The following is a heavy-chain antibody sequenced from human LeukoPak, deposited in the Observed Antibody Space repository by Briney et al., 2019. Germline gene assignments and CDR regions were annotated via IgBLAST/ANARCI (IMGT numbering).Heavy chain of an antibody. Sequence: SQTLSLTCTVSGGSISSGSYYWSWIRQPAGKGLEWIGRIYTSGSTNYNPSLKSRVTISVDTSKNQFSLKLSSVTAADTAVYYCARHAGDYYDSSGYLSYYYGMDVWGQGTTVTVSS. J-gene: IGHJ6*02. CDR2: IYTSGST. V-gene: IGHV4-61*02. D-gene: IGHD3-22*01. CDR1: GGSISSGSYY. CDR3: ARHAGDYYDSSGYLSYYYGMDV.